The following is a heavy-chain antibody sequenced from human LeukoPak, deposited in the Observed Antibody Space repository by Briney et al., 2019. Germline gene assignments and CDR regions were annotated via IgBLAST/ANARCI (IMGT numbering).Heavy chain of an antibody. CDR2: IYYGGNS. D-gene: IGHD3-3*01. Sequence: PSETLSLTXTVSGGSISSSSYFWGWVRQPPGKGLEWIGSIYYGGNSYYNPSLKSRVTISVDTSENQFSLKLSSVAAADTAVYYCASHDFWSGWYFDYWGQGTLVTVSS. CDR3: ASHDFWSGWYFDY. V-gene: IGHV4-39*01. CDR1: GGSISSSSYF. J-gene: IGHJ4*02.